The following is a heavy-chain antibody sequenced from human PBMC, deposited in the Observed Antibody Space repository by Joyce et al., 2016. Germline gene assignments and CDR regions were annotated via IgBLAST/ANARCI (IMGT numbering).Heavy chain of an antibody. CDR1: GFTFRNYA. CDR3: AKDFGTVAENWFDP. CDR2: ISGSGAST. D-gene: IGHD6-19*01. V-gene: IGHV3-23*01. Sequence: EVQLLESGGGLVQPGGSLRLSCAASGFTFRNYAMSWVRQAPGKGLEGGSGISGSGASTYYADSVKGRFTISRDKSKNTLYLQMNSLRVEDTAVYYCAKDFGTVAENWFDPWGQGTLVTVSS. J-gene: IGHJ5*02.